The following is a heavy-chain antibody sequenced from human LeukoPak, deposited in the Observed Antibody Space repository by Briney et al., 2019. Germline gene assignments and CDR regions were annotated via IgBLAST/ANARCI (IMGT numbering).Heavy chain of an antibody. V-gene: IGHV1-46*01. CDR1: GYSFSNYH. CDR3: AREVRTGIGATDY. D-gene: IGHD1-26*01. CDR2: MAPRDDGA. Sequence: GASVKLSCKTSGYSFSNYHVHWVRQAPGQGHEWVGIMAPRDDGATYAQKFQGRVTMTRDTSTSTLYMDLSGLRPEDTAVYYCAREVRTGIGATDYWGQGTLVTVSS. J-gene: IGHJ4*02.